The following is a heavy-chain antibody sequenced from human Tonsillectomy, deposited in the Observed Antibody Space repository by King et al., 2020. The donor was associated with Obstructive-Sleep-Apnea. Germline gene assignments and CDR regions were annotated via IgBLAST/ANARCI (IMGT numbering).Heavy chain of an antibody. CDR2: IFYSGIT. J-gene: IGHJ3*02. CDR3: AREIKAVASQDAFDI. D-gene: IGHD6-19*01. Sequence: LQLQESGPGLVKPSETLSLTCTVSGGSISTRSYYWGWLRLPPGKRLEWLGSIFYSGITYDNAFLKSLVTISVDTSKNQFSLKLSSVTAADTAVYYCAREIKAVASQDAFDIWGQGTMVTVSS. V-gene: IGHV4-39*07. CDR1: GGSISTRSYY.